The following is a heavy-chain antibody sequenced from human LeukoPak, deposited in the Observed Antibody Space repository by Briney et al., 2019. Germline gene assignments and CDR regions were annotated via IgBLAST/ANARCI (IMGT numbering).Heavy chain of an antibody. CDR2: ISGSGGST. Sequence: GGSLRLSCAASGFTFSSYAMSWVRQAPGKGLEWVSAISGSGGSTYYADSVKGRFTISRDNSKNTLYLQMNSLRAEDTAVYYCAKFRYCSSTSCRSYWFDPWGQGTLVTVSS. D-gene: IGHD2-2*01. J-gene: IGHJ5*02. CDR3: AKFRYCSSTSCRSYWFDP. CDR1: GFTFSSYA. V-gene: IGHV3-23*01.